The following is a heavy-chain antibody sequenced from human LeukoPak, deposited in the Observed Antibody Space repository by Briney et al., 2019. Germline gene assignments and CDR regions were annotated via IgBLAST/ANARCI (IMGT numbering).Heavy chain of an antibody. V-gene: IGHV3-7*03. CDR1: GFTFSSYW. D-gene: IGHD2-15*01. CDR3: AKDYCRGGNCPLPFFDS. J-gene: IGHJ4*02. Sequence: GGSLRLSCAASGFTFSSYWMSWVRQAPGKGLEWVANIKQDGSEKYYVDSVKGRFTISRDSSKNTLYLQMNSLRAEDTATYYCAKDYCRGGNCPLPFFDSWGQGTLVTVSS. CDR2: IKQDGSEK.